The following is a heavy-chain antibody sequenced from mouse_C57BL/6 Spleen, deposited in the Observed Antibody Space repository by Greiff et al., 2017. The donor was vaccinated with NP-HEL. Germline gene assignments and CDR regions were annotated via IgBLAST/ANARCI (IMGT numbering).Heavy chain of an antibody. Sequence: QVQLKQSGPELVKPGASVKISCKASGYAFSSSWMNWVKQRPGKGLEWIGRIYPGDGDTNYNGKFKGKATLTADKSSSTAYMQLSSLTSEDSAVYFCARPRIETTGYFDYWGQGTTLTVSS. CDR1: GYAFSSSW. CDR2: IYPGDGDT. CDR3: ARPRIETTGYFDY. J-gene: IGHJ2*01. D-gene: IGHD1-1*01. V-gene: IGHV1-82*01.